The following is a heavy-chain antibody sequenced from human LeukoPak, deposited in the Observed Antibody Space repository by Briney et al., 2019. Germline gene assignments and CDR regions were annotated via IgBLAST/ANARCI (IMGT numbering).Heavy chain of an antibody. CDR3: TTNRQVYDFWSGYYIPYYFDY. D-gene: IGHD3-3*01. CDR2: IKSKTDGGTT. Sequence: GGSLRLSCAASGFTFSNAWMNWVRQAPGKGLEWVGRIKSKTDGGTTDYAAPVKGRFTISGDDSKNTLYLQMNSLKTEDTAVYYCTTNRQVYDFWSGYYIPYYFDYWGQGTLVTVSS. V-gene: IGHV3-15*07. CDR1: GFTFSNAW. J-gene: IGHJ4*02.